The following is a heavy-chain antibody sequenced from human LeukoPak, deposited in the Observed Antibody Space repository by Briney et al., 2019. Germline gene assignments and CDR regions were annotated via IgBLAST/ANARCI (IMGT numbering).Heavy chain of an antibody. V-gene: IGHV3-7*01. CDR3: AREIESSDEWLFQYYYHYYMDV. CDR1: GFTFSNYW. D-gene: IGHD3-3*01. CDR2: IKQDGSEK. J-gene: IGHJ6*03. Sequence: GGSLRLSCAASGFTFSNYWMSWVRQAPGKGLEWVANIKQDGSEKNYVDSVKGRFTISRDNAKNSLYLQMNSLRAEDTAVYYCAREIESSDEWLFQYYYHYYMDVWGKGTTVTVSS.